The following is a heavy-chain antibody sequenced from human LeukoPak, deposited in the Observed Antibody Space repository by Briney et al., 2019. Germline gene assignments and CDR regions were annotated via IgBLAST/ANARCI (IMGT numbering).Heavy chain of an antibody. Sequence: GESLKISCKGSEYSFPSYWIAWVRQMPGKGLEWMALIYPGDPDTKYSPSFQGQVTVSVDKSISTAYLQWSSLKASDTAMYYCARGASAIGNYNILTGYYNDYFDYWGQGTLVTVSS. D-gene: IGHD3-9*01. CDR1: EYSFPSYW. CDR3: ARGASAIGNYNILTGYYNDYFDY. CDR2: IYPGDPDT. J-gene: IGHJ4*02. V-gene: IGHV5-51*01.